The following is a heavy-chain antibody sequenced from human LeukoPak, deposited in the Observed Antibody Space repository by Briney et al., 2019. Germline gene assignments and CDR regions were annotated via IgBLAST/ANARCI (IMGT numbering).Heavy chain of an antibody. CDR2: IRQDGSEK. D-gene: IGHD6-13*01. V-gene: IGHV3-7*01. Sequence: GGSLRLSCEVSGFTFTDYWMNWVRQAPGKGPEWVASIRQDGSEKTYVDSVKGRFTISRDNTKNSLSLQLNGLRAEDTAVYYCASDGTAAGLYFDLWGQGTLVTVSS. J-gene: IGHJ4*01. CDR3: ASDGTAAGLYFDL. CDR1: GFTFTDYW.